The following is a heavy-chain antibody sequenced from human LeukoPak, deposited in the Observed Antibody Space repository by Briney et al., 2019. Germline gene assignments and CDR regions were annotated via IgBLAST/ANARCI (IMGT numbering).Heavy chain of an antibody. V-gene: IGHV4-39*07. CDR1: GGSISRSTYY. CDR2: INHSGST. D-gene: IGHD3-9*01. Sequence: SETLSLTCSVSGGSISRSTYYWGWIRQPPGKGMEWIGEINHSGSTNYNPSLKSRVTISVDTSKNQFSLKLSSVTAADTAVYYCARKIRRGYYDILTGYSTYYYYYMDVWGKGTTVTISS. CDR3: ARKIRRGYYDILTGYSTYYYYYMDV. J-gene: IGHJ6*03.